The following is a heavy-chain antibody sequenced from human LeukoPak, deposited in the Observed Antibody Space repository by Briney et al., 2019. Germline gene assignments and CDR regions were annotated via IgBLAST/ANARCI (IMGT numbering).Heavy chain of an antibody. Sequence: AGSLRLSCAASGVTFSSYCLSWIRQAPGKGLEWVANIKQNGSENYYVAAVKGRFTISRDNAKNSLYLQIDSLRAEDTDGYYCARDLSFRYWGQGTLVTVSS. D-gene: IGHD2/OR15-2a*01. J-gene: IGHJ4*02. CDR1: GVTFSSYC. CDR2: IKQNGSEN. CDR3: ARDLSFRY. V-gene: IGHV3-7*01.